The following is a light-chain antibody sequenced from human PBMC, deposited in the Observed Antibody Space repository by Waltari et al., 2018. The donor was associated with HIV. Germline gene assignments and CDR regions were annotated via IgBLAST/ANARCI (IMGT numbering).Light chain of an antibody. CDR1: QSVSRNY. J-gene: IGKJ3*01. V-gene: IGKV3-20*01. CDR3: QQYGSSPLFT. CDR2: GAS. Sequence: EIVLTQSPGTLSLSPGERATPSCRASQSVSRNYLAWYQQKPGLAPRLLIYGASSRATGIPDRFSGSGSGTDFTLTISRLEPEDFAVYYCQQYGSSPLFTFGPGTKVDVK.